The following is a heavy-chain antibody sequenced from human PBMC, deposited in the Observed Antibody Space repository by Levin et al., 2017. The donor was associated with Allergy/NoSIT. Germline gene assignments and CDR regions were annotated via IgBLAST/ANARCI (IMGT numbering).Heavy chain of an antibody. CDR3: VRIQAKTGGLDV. CDR1: GGSVTSGSHY. D-gene: IGHD1-14*01. V-gene: IGHV4-61*01. J-gene: IGHJ6*02. CDR2: VYYSGSS. Sequence: PSQTLSLTCTVSGGSVTSGSHYWSWIRKPPGKGLEWIGYVYYSGSSNYNPSLKSRVTIPIDTSYNQFSLRLTSVSAAETEVYSCVRIQAKTGGLDVWGQGTTVTVSS.